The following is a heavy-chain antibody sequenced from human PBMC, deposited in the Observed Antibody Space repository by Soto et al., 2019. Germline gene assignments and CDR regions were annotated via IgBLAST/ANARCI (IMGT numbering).Heavy chain of an antibody. V-gene: IGHV3-33*01. CDR1: GFTFSDYA. Sequence: SLRLSCVTSGFTFSDYAMHWVRQAPGKGLEWVAVIRPDGSNRYYADSVKGRFTISRDISKNTLYLQMSSLRADDTAVYFCARVGRPQHLLTGFDNWGQGTLVTSPQ. CDR3: ARVGRPQHLLTGFDN. J-gene: IGHJ5*02. CDR2: IRPDGSNR. D-gene: IGHD3-16*01.